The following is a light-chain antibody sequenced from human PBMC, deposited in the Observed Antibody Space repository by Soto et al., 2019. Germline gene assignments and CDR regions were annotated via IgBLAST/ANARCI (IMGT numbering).Light chain of an antibody. Sequence: QSVLTQPASVSGYPGQSITISCTGTSSDVGGSNYVSWYQQYPGKVPKLLINKVSNRPSGVSNRFSGSKSAHTASLTISGLQAEDEADYFCTSSTTDSLYVFGTGTKVTVL. CDR1: SSDVGGSNY. J-gene: IGLJ1*01. CDR3: TSSTTDSLYV. CDR2: KVS. V-gene: IGLV2-14*01.